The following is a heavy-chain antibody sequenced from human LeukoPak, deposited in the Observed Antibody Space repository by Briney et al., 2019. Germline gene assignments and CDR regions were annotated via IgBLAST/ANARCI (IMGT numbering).Heavy chain of an antibody. CDR1: GFTFSSYS. Sequence: GGSLRLSCAASGFTFSSYSMNWVRQAPGKGLEWVSYISSSSSTIYYADSVKGRFTISRDNAKNSLYLQMNSLRAKDTAVYYCARVYSSGCDDYWGQGTLVTVSS. CDR2: ISSSSSTI. CDR3: ARVYSSGCDDY. D-gene: IGHD6-19*01. J-gene: IGHJ4*02. V-gene: IGHV3-48*04.